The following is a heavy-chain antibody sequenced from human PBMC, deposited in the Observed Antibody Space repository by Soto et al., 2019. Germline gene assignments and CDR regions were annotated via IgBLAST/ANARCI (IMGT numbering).Heavy chain of an antibody. CDR3: ARGPPFY. J-gene: IGHJ4*02. Sequence: SETLSLTCAVSGGSISSGGYSWSWIRQPPGKGLEWIGYIYHSGSTYYNPSLKSRVTISVDRSKNQFSLKLSSVTAADTAVYYRARGPPFYWGKGTLVPVSS. V-gene: IGHV4-30-2*01. CDR1: GGSISSGGYS. CDR2: IYHSGST.